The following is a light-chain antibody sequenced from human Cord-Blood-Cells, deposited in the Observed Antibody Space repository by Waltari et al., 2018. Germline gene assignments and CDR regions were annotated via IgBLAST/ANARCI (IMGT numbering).Light chain of an antibody. CDR3: CSYAGSYTYV. Sequence: QSALTQPRSVYGSPGQSVTISCTGTSSDVGGYNYVLWYQQHPGKAPKLMIYDVSKRPSGVPDRFSGSKSGNTASLTISGLQAEDEADYYCCSYAGSYTYVFGTGTKVTVL. V-gene: IGLV2-11*01. CDR2: DVS. J-gene: IGLJ1*01. CDR1: SSDVGGYNY.